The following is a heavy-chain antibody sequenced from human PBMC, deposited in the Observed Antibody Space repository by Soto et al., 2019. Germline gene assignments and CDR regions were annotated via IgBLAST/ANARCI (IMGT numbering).Heavy chain of an antibody. V-gene: IGHV3-23*01. CDR1: GFTFSNYA. CDR2: ITSGGDT. CDR3: AKTDKFNSQSSGWANRFDS. D-gene: IGHD6-19*01. J-gene: IGHJ4*02. Sequence: EVQLLESGGGLVQPGGSLRLFWAASGFTFSNYAMTLVRQAPGKGLEWVSTITSGGDTYFGDTVKGRFTISRDISKSTLYLQMDSLRAEDTAVYYCAKTDKFNSQSSGWANRFDSWGQGTLVTVSS.